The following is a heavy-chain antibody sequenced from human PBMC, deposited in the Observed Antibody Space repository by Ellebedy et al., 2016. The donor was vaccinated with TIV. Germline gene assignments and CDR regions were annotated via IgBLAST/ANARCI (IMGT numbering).Heavy chain of an antibody. V-gene: IGHV3-30*18. CDR2: ISHDGSLK. Sequence: PGGSLRLSCAASGFIFSSYGMHWVRQAPGKGLEWVAVISHDGSLKFYADSVKGRFSISRDNSKNTLYLQMNSLRVEDTAVYYCAKGKVDNWMDAGSLDYWGQGSLVTVSS. CDR1: GFIFSSYG. J-gene: IGHJ4*02. D-gene: IGHD1-20*01. CDR3: AKGKVDNWMDAGSLDY.